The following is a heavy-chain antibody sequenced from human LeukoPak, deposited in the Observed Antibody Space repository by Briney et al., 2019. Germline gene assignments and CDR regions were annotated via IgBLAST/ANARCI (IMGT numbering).Heavy chain of an antibody. CDR1: GFTFSSYG. CDR3: AKDHMGATVYYYYGMDV. Sequence: GGSLRLSCAASGFTFSSYGMHWVRQAPGKGLEWVAVIWYDGSNKYYADSVKGRFTISRDNSKNTLYLQMNSLRAEDTAVYYCAKDHMGATVYYYYGMDVWGQGTTVTVSS. CDR2: IWYDGSNK. D-gene: IGHD1-26*01. V-gene: IGHV3-30*02. J-gene: IGHJ6*02.